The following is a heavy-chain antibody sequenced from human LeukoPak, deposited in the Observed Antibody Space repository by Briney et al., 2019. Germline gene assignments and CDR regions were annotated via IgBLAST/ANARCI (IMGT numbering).Heavy chain of an antibody. CDR2: IYYSGST. V-gene: IGHV4-39*01. D-gene: IGHD2-8*01. J-gene: IGHJ5*02. CDR3: ARLSVNGWFDP. CDR1: GGSISSSSYY. Sequence: PSETLSLTCTVSGGSISSSSYYWGWIRQPPGKGLEWIGSIYYSGSTYYNPSLKSRVTISADTSKNQFSLKLSSVTAADTAVYYCARLSVNGWFDPGAREPWSPSPQ.